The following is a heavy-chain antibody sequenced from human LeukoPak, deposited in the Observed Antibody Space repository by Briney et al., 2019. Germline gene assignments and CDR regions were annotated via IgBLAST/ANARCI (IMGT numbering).Heavy chain of an antibody. J-gene: IGHJ5*02. CDR3: ARQGNYYDSSGYSPQFDP. Sequence: SETLSLTCAVYGGSFSGYYWSWIRQPPGKGLEWIGEINHSGSTYYNPSLKSRVTISVDTSKNQFSLKLSSVTAADTAVYYCARQGNYYDSSGYSPQFDPWGQGTQVTVSS. CDR2: INHSGST. CDR1: GGSFSGYY. V-gene: IGHV4-34*01. D-gene: IGHD3-22*01.